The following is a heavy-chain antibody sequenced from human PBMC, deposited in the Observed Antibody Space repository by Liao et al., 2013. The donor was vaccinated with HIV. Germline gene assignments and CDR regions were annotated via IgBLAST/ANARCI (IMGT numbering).Heavy chain of an antibody. CDR1: GGSFSGYY. CDR2: VNHSGST. CDR3: ARDQGGVGATGHFRH. J-gene: IGHJ1*01. V-gene: IGHV4-34*01. Sequence: QVQLQQWGAGLLKPSETLSLTCAVYGGSFSGYYWSWIRQPPREGAWSGLGKVNHSGSTNYNPSLKSRVTISVDTSKNQFSLKLSSVTAADTAVYYCARDQGGVGATGHFRHWGQGTLVTVSS. D-gene: IGHD1-26*01.